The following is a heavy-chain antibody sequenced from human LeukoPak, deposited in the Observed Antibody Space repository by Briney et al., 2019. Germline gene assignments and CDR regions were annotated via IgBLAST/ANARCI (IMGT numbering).Heavy chain of an antibody. J-gene: IGHJ4*02. CDR2: IYHSGST. CDR3: ARSEAAAGTEQFDY. CDR1: GGSISSGGYY. D-gene: IGHD6-13*01. Sequence: SETLSLTCTVSGGSISSGGYYWSWIRQPPGKSLEWIGYIYHSGSTYYNPSLKSRVTISVDRSKNQFSLKLSSVTAADTAVYYCARSEAAAGTEQFDYWGQGTLVTVSS. V-gene: IGHV4-30-2*01.